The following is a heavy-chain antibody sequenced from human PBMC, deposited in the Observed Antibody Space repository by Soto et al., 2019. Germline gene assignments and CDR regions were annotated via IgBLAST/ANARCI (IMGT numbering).Heavy chain of an antibody. J-gene: IGHJ6*03. D-gene: IGHD7-27*01. Sequence: EVQLVESGGGLVQPGGSLRLSCATSGFILSDCAMNWVRQAPGKGLEWVSYISSSSSVIDYAASVKGRFTVSRDNARKSLDLQSNRLRAEDKAVYYCARDLSWGSNWYYYMDVWGKGTTVTVSS. CDR2: ISSSSSVI. CDR1: GFILSDCA. V-gene: IGHV3-48*01. CDR3: ARDLSWGSNWYYYMDV.